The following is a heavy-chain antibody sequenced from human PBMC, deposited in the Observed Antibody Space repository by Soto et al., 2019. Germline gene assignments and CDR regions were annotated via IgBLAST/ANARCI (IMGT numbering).Heavy chain of an antibody. V-gene: IGHV3-72*01. CDR1: GFTFSDHY. D-gene: IGHD5-12*01. Sequence: PGGSLRLSCAASGFTFSDHYMDWVRQAPGKGLEWVSRVRRRDQSYTTQYAASVKGRCTISRDDSKNSLYLQMNSLITEDTAVYYCAGVDVVGGSFHLDFWGPGTLVTVSS. CDR3: AGVDVVGGSFHLDF. CDR2: VRRRDQSYTT. J-gene: IGHJ4*02.